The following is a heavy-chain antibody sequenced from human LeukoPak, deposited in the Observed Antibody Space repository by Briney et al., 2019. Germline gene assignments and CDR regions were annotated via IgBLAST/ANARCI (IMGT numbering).Heavy chain of an antibody. J-gene: IGHJ4*02. CDR3: ARDRSWWGGYFDY. Sequence: SETLSLTCTVSGGSISSYYWSWIRQPPGKGLEWIGYIYYSGSTNYNPSLKSRVTMSVDTSKNQFSLKLSSVTAADTAVYYCARDRSWWGGYFDYWGQGTLVTVSS. CDR1: GGSISSYY. CDR2: IYYSGST. V-gene: IGHV4-59*12. D-gene: IGHD2-8*02.